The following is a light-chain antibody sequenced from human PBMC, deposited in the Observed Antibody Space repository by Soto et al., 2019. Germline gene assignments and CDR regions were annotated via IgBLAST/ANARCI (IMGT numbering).Light chain of an antibody. CDR1: SGDVGGYNN. V-gene: IGLV2-11*01. Sequence: QSVLTQPRSVSGSLGKPATSPTPGTSGDVGGYNNASWYQQHQGKAPKLMIYDVSKRPSGVPDRFSGSKSENTASLTISGLQAEDEADYYCCSYAGSYTLGVFGTGTKLTVL. J-gene: IGLJ1*01. CDR2: DVS. CDR3: CSYAGSYTLGV.